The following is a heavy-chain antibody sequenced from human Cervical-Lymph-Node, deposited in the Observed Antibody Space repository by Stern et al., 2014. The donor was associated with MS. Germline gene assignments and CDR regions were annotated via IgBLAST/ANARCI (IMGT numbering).Heavy chain of an antibody. D-gene: IGHD2/OR15-2a*01. J-gene: IGHJ4*02. V-gene: IGHV3-53*01. Sequence: EVHLVESGGGLIQPGGSLRLSCAASGFTVSGNYMSWVRQTPGKGLECVSVIYTGGDTYYADSVKGRFTISRDNSKNTLFLQMNSLRAEDTAVYYCARGPNSDSWGQGTLVTVSS. CDR2: IYTGGDT. CDR3: ARGPNSDS. CDR1: GFTVSGNY.